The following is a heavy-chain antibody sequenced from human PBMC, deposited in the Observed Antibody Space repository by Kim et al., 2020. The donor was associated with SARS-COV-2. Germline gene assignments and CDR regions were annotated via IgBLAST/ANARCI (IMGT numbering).Heavy chain of an antibody. CDR1: GFTFSSYA. Sequence: GGSLRLSCAASGFTFSSYAMSWVRQAPGKGLEWVSAISGSGGSTYYADSVKGRFTISRDNSKNTLYLQMNSLRAEDTAVYYCAKDFYYDSSGHPPFFDYWGQGTLVTVSS. CDR2: ISGSGGST. D-gene: IGHD3-22*01. CDR3: AKDFYYDSSGHPPFFDY. J-gene: IGHJ4*02. V-gene: IGHV3-23*01.